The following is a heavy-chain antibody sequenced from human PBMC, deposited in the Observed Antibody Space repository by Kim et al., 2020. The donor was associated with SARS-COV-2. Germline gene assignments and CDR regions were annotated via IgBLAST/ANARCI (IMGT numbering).Heavy chain of an antibody. J-gene: IGHJ5*02. CDR2: VRPSTGDT. CDR1: GYTFTTYD. Sequence: ASVKVSCMASGYTFTTYDINWVRQAPGQGLEWMGWVRPSTGDTSYGQKFQGRVSMTRYTSMNTVYMELTTLRSEDTAVYYCARVSVGGFDPWGQGTLVTV. D-gene: IGHD1-26*01. CDR3: ARVSVGGFDP. V-gene: IGHV1-8*01.